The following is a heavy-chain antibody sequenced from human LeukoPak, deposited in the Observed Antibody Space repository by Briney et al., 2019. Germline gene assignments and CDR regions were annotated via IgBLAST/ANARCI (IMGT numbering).Heavy chain of an antibody. CDR2: IYYSGST. CDR1: GGSISSSSYY. D-gene: IGHD6-19*01. V-gene: IGHV4-39*01. J-gene: IGHJ5*02. Sequence: SGTLSLTCTVSGGSISSSSYYWGWIGQPPGKGLEWIGSIYYSGSTYYNPSLKSRVAISVDTSKNQFSLKLSSVTAADTAVYYCPRHWQWLVTTVENWFDPWGQGTLVTVSS. CDR3: PRHWQWLVTTVENWFDP.